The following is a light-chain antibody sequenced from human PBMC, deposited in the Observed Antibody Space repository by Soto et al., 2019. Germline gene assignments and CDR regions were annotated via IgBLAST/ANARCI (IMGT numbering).Light chain of an antibody. Sequence: QSVLTQPPSMSGAPGQRVTISCTGSSSNIGAGYDVHWYQRLPGKAPRLLIFGNNNRPSRVPDRFSGSKSGTSASLAITGLQAEDEADYYCQSHDNSLSDTYVFGTGTKLTVL. V-gene: IGLV1-40*01. J-gene: IGLJ1*01. CDR3: QSHDNSLSDTYV. CDR1: SSNIGAGYD. CDR2: GNN.